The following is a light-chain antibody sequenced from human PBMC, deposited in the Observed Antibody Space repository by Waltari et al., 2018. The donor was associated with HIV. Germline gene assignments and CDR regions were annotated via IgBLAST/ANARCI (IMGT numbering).Light chain of an antibody. Sequence: SYVLTQPPSVSVAPGQTARITCGRDNIGSESVHWYQQKHGQAPVLVVYDGRDRPSGIPERFSGSNSGNTATLTISRVEAGDEADYYCQVRDGSGDHSRVFGGGTKLTVL. J-gene: IGLJ3*02. CDR1: NIGSES. V-gene: IGLV3-21*02. CDR3: QVRDGSGDHSRV. CDR2: DGR.